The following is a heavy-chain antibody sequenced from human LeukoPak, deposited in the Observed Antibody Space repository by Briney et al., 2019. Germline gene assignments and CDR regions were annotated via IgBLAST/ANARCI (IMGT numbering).Heavy chain of an antibody. V-gene: IGHV4-39*01. J-gene: IGHJ6*03. Sequence: SETLSLTCTVSGASISSSSDYWGWIRQPPGEGLEWIGSIDYSGSTFYNPSLKSRVTIFVDTSKNQFSLKLSSVTAADTAMYYCARRRRAMVRGLSGYYYYYMDVWGKGTTVTVSS. D-gene: IGHD3-10*01. CDR3: ARRRRAMVRGLSGYYYYYMDV. CDR2: IDYSGST. CDR1: GASISSSSDY.